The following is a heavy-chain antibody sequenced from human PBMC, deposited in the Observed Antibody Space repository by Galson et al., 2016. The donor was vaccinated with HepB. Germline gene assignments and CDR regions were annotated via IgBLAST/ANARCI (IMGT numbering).Heavy chain of an antibody. CDR1: GDSISSGDFY. Sequence: TLSLTCTVSGDSISSGDFYWSWIRQHPVKGLEWIGYISYNRRTYNNPSLKSRVTISVDTSKNHFSLNLTSVTAADTAVYYCARGDFLRPYPYFDYWGQGTLVTVSS. D-gene: IGHD3-3*01. J-gene: IGHJ4*02. CDR3: ARGDFLRPYPYFDY. CDR2: ISYNRRT. V-gene: IGHV4-31*03.